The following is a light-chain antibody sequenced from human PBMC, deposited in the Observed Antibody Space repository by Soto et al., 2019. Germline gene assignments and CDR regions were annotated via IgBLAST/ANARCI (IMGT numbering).Light chain of an antibody. J-gene: IGLJ2*01. CDR3: SSYTGSSTLGVV. V-gene: IGLV2-14*01. Sequence: QSALTQPASVSGSPGQSITISCTGTSSDVGGYNYVSWYQQHPGKAPKLMLYDVSNRPSGVSNRFSGSKSGNTASLTISGLQAEDEADYCCSSYTGSSTLGVVFGGGTKLTVL. CDR2: DVS. CDR1: SSDVGGYNY.